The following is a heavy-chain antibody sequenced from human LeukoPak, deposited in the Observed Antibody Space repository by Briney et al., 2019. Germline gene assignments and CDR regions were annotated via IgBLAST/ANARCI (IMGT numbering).Heavy chain of an antibody. CDR1: GFTFSSYA. V-gene: IGHV3-23*01. Sequence: GRSMRLSCAASGFTFSSYAMSWVRQAPGKGLEWVSAISGSGGSTYYADSVKGRFTIPRDNSKNTLYLQMNSLRAEDTAVYYCAKDRSGITMVRGVFGGYWGQGTLVTVSS. CDR2: ISGSGGST. D-gene: IGHD3-10*01. CDR3: AKDRSGITMVRGVFGGY. J-gene: IGHJ4*02.